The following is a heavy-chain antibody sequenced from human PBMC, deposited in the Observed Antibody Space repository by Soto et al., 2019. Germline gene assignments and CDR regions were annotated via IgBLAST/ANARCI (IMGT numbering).Heavy chain of an antibody. CDR1: GGTFSSYA. V-gene: IGHV1-69*01. D-gene: IGHD6-13*01. J-gene: IGHJ6*02. CDR2: IIPIFGTA. Sequence: QVQLVQSGAEVKKPGSSVKVSCKASGGTFSSYAISWVRQAPGQGLEWMGGIIPIFGTANYAQKFQGRVTITADESTSTAYMELSSLRSEDTAVYYCAYSQGSVYSGSWYLYYYYGMDVWGQGTTVTVSS. CDR3: AYSQGSVYSGSWYLYYYYGMDV.